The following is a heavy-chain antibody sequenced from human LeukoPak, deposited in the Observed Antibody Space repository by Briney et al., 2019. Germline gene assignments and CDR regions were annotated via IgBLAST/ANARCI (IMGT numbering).Heavy chain of an antibody. CDR3: ARGSQQLAWYYFDY. V-gene: IGHV1-69*13. D-gene: IGHD6-13*01. Sequence: GASVKVSCKASGYTFTSYAISWVRQAPGQGLEWMGGIIPIFGTTSYAQKFQGRVTITADESTSTAYMELSSLRSEDTAVYYCARGSQQLAWYYFDYWGQGTLVTVSS. CDR2: IIPIFGTT. J-gene: IGHJ4*02. CDR1: GYTFTSYA.